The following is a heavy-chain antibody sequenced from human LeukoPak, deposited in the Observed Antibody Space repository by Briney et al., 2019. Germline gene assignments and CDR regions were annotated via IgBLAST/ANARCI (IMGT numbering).Heavy chain of an antibody. D-gene: IGHD3-9*01. CDR2: IHYTGAT. V-gene: IGHV4-34*01. J-gene: IGHJ4*02. CDR1: GGSITGYY. CDR3: ARGNILSGYCFDF. Sequence: SETLSLTCAVYGGSITGYYWSWIRQPPGKGLEWVGEIHYTGATSYNPSLKSRATISIDTSKNQVSLKLSSVTAADTAVYYCARGNILSGYCFDFWGQGALVAVSS.